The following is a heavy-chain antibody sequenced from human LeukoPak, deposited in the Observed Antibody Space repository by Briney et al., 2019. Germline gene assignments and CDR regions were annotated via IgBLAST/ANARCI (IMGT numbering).Heavy chain of an antibody. Sequence: PSETLFLTCTVSGGSISSGGYYWSWIRQPPGKGLEWIGYIYHSGSTYYNPSLKSRVTISVDTSKNQFSLKLSSVTAADTAVYYCARRYSSGWYGETYAFDIWGQGTMVTVSS. CDR2: IYHSGST. V-gene: IGHV4-30-2*02. CDR1: GGSISSGGYY. J-gene: IGHJ3*02. CDR3: ARRYSSGWYGETYAFDI. D-gene: IGHD6-19*01.